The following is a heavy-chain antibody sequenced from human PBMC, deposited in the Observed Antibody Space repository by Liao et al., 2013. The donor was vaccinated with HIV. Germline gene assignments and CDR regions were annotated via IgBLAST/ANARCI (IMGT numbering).Heavy chain of an antibody. J-gene: IGHJ2*01. CDR3: ASGYDSSGYYQTHWYFDL. V-gene: IGHV4-4*07. D-gene: IGHD3-22*01. CDR1: GGSISTYY. CDR2: IYTSGST. Sequence: QVQLQESGPGLVKPSETLSLTCTVSGGSISTYYWSWIRQPAGKGLEWIGRIYTSGSTNYNPSLKSRVTMSVDTSKNQFSLKLSSVTAADTAVYYCASGYDSSGYYQTHWYFDLWGRGTLVTVSS.